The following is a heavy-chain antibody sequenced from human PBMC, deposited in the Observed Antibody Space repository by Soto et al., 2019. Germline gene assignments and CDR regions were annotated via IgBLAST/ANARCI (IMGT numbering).Heavy chain of an antibody. D-gene: IGHD6-19*01. J-gene: IGHJ1*01. CDR2: ISGSGDST. CDR3: AKGTGPSASGRH. V-gene: IGHV3-23*01. Sequence: GGSLRLSCAASGFTFSSFAMNWVLQAPGKGLEWVSAISGSGDSTYYADSVKGRFTISRDNSKNTLYLQMNSLRAEDTAGYYCAKGTGPSASGRHWGQGTLVTVSS. CDR1: GFTFSSFA.